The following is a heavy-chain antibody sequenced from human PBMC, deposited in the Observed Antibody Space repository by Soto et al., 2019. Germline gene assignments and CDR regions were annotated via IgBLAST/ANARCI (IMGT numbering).Heavy chain of an antibody. Sequence: GGSVRLSCAASGFSFSSFWMHWARQAPGKGLVWVAHIHNDGSRTSYADSVKGRFTISRDNAKNTLYLQMNSLRAEDTAMYYCARDFGEVGSTAAFDIWGQGTMVTVSS. CDR1: GFSFSSFW. V-gene: IGHV3-74*01. D-gene: IGHD1-26*01. J-gene: IGHJ3*02. CDR2: IHNDGSRT. CDR3: ARDFGEVGSTAAFDI.